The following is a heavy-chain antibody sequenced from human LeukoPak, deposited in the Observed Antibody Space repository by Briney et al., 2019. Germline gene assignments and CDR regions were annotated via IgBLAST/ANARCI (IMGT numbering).Heavy chain of an antibody. Sequence: PGGSLRLSCAASGFTFSSHGMSWVRQAPGKGLEWVSTISGSGDYTYYADSVKGRFTISRDNAKNTLYLQMNSLRAEDTAVYYCARRGVYYYDSSGSGFDIWGQGTMVTVSS. CDR3: ARRGVYYYDSSGSGFDI. J-gene: IGHJ3*02. V-gene: IGHV3-23*01. CDR1: GFTFSSHG. D-gene: IGHD3-22*01. CDR2: ISGSGDYT.